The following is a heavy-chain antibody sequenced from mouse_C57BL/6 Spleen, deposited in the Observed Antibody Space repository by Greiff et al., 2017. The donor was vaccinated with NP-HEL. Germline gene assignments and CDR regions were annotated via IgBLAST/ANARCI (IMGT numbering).Heavy chain of an antibody. V-gene: IGHV1-26*01. CDR1: GYTFTDYY. CDR2: INPNNGGT. CDR3: ARAYYSNSGYFDY. D-gene: IGHD2-5*01. J-gene: IGHJ2*01. Sequence: VQLQQSGPELVKPGASVKISCKASGYTFTDYYMNWVKQSHGKSLEWIGDINPNNGGTSYNQKFKGKATLTVDKSSSTAYMELRSLTSEDSAVYYCARAYYSNSGYFDYWGQGTTLTVSS.